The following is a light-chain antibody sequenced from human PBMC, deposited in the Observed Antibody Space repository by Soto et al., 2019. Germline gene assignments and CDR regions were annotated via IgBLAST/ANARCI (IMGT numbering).Light chain of an antibody. CDR2: YAS. CDR1: QSINNY. Sequence: DVQMTQSPSTLSASVGDRVTITCRASQSINNYLAWYQLRPGKAPRLLIYYASTLDRGVPSRFSGSGSGTEFTLTISSLQPDDFATSYCQQYASFSPAFGQGTKVGI. J-gene: IGKJ1*01. V-gene: IGKV1-5*01. CDR3: QQYASFSPA.